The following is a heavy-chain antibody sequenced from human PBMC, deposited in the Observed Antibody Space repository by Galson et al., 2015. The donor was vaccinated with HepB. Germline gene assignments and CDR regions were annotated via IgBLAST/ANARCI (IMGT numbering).Heavy chain of an antibody. J-gene: IGHJ6*02. CDR3: ASLIRIAAAGTGFGDYYGMDV. CDR1: GYSFTSYW. CDR2: IDPSDSYT. Sequence: QSGAEVKKPGESLRISCKGSGYSFTSYWISWVRQMPGKGLEWMGRIDPSDSYTNYSPSFQGHVTISADKSISTAYLQWSSLKASDTAMYYCASLIRIAAAGTGFGDYYGMDVWGQGTTVTVSS. D-gene: IGHD6-13*01. V-gene: IGHV5-10-1*01.